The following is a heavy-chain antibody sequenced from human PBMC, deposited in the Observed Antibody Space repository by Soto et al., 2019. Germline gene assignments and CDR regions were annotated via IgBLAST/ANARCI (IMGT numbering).Heavy chain of an antibody. J-gene: IGHJ4*02. CDR2: INADSGNT. CDR3: ASAVRYYSSGDGTFDI. V-gene: IGHV1-3*01. Sequence: QVQLVQSGAEVKKPGASVKVSCKASGYTFTSYAMHWVRQAPGQRLEWMGWINADSGNTKYSQKFQGRVTITRDTSASTAHRELSRLRSEDTAVYYCASAVRYYSSGDGTFDIWGQGTMVTVSS. CDR1: GYTFTSYA. D-gene: IGHD3-10*01.